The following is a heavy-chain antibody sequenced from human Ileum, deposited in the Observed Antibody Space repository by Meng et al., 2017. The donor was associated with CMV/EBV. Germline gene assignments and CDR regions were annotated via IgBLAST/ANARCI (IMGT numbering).Heavy chain of an antibody. Sequence: GGSLRLSCAASGFTFSSFAIHWVRQAPGKGREWVSVISNDGNRKYYADSVKGRFTISRDNSKNTLYLEINSLRAEDTAVYYCVREKGPREALDYWGQGTLVTVSS. CDR2: ISNDGNRK. CDR1: GFTFSSFA. J-gene: IGHJ4*02. CDR3: VREKGPREALDY. V-gene: IGHV3-30*04.